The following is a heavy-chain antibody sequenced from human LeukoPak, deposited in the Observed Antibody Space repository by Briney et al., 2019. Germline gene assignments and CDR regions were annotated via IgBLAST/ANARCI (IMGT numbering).Heavy chain of an antibody. Sequence: GGSLRLSCAASGFTFSSYGMHWVRQAPGKGLEWVAFIRYDGSNKYYTDSVKGRFTISRDNSKNTLYLQMNSLRAEDTAVYYCARGPSGYHNTGGQGTLVTVSS. D-gene: IGHD5-12*01. V-gene: IGHV3-30*02. CDR1: GFTFSSYG. CDR3: ARGPSGYHNT. CDR2: IRYDGSNK. J-gene: IGHJ4*02.